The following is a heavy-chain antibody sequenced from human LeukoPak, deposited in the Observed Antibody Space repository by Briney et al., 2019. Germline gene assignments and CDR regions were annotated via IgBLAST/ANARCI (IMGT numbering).Heavy chain of an antibody. V-gene: IGHV3-30*02. CDR2: IRYDGSNK. J-gene: IGHJ4*02. CDR3: ARYSSNWSNFGY. CDR1: GDLFSTHG. Sequence: GGTLRLSCAASGDLFSTHGLHWVRQARGKGLEWLAFIRYDGSNKYYADSVKGRFTNSRDNSKHRLYLQMNSLRAEDTAVYYCARYSSNWSNFGYWGQGTLVTVSS. D-gene: IGHD6-13*01.